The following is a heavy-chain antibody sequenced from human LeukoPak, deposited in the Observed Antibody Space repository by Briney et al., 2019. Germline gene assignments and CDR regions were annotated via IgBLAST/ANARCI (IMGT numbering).Heavy chain of an antibody. CDR1: GYSISSGYY. CDR2: IYYSGST. V-gene: IGHV4-61*01. D-gene: IGHD4-23*01. J-gene: IGHJ4*02. CDR3: ARDRDYGGNFDY. Sequence: PSETLSLTCTVSGYSISSGYYWSWIRQPPGKGLEWIGYIYYSGSTNYNPSLKSQVTISVDTSKNQFSLKLSSVTAADTAVYYCARDRDYGGNFDYWGQGTLVTVSS.